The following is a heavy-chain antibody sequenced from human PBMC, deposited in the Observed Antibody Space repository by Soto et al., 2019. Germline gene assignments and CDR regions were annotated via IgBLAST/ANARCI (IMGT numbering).Heavy chain of an antibody. CDR2: INPSGGST. Sequence: ASVKVSGKAAGYTFTSYYMHWVRQAPGQGLEWMGIINPSGGSTSYAQKFQGRVTMTRDTSTSTVYMELSSLRSEDTAVYYCARIDYDSSGPNEGCFDYWGQGTLVTVSS. CDR1: GYTFTSYY. V-gene: IGHV1-46*01. J-gene: IGHJ4*02. CDR3: ARIDYDSSGPNEGCFDY. D-gene: IGHD3-22*01.